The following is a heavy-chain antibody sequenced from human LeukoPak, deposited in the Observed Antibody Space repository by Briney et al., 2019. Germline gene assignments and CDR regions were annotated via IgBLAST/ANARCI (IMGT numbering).Heavy chain of an antibody. CDR3: ARDGGYSYGLCYYYYYGMDV. J-gene: IGHJ6*02. Sequence: PSETLSLTCTVSGGSISSYYWSWIRQPPGKGLEWIGYIYYSGSTNYNPSLKSRVTISVDTSKNQFSLKLSSVTAADTAVYYCARDGGYSYGLCYYYYYGMDVWGQGTTVTVSS. V-gene: IGHV4-59*01. CDR2: IYYSGST. D-gene: IGHD5-18*01. CDR1: GGSISSYY.